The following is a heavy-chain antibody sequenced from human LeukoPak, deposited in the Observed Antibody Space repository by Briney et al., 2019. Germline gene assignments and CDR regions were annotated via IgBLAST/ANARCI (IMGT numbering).Heavy chain of an antibody. CDR2: ISSNGGST. D-gene: IGHD3-10*01. Sequence: AISSNGGSTYYANSVKGRFTISRDNSKNTLYLQMGSLRAEDMAVYYCATNTMVRGVLNYWGQGTLVTVSS. CDR3: ATNTMVRGVLNY. J-gene: IGHJ4*02. V-gene: IGHV3-64*01.